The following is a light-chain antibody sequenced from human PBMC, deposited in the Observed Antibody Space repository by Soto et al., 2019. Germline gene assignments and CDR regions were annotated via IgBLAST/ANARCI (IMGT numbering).Light chain of an antibody. J-gene: IGKJ1*01. CDR1: QSISSW. V-gene: IGKV1-5*01. Sequence: EIPMTESPSTLSATERDRVTITCRASQSISSWLAWYQHKPGKAPKLLIYDASNLDSGVPSRFSGGGSGTEFSLTISNLQPDDSATYYCQQYENYWTFGQGSKVDI. CDR3: QQYENYWT. CDR2: DAS.